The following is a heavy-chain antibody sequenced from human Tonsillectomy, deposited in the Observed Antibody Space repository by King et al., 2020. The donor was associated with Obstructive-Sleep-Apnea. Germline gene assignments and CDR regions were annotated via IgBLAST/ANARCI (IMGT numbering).Heavy chain of an antibody. V-gene: IGHV4-39*02. D-gene: IGHD3-16*01. CDR3: ARFFLGTRDAFDI. CDR1: GGSISSSSYY. J-gene: IGHJ3*02. CDR2: IYYSGST. Sequence: LQLQESGPGLVKPSETLSLTCTVSGGSISSSSYYWGWIRQPPGQGLEWIGSIYYSGSTYYNLSLKSRVTISVDTSKNHFSLKLTSVTAADTAVYYCARFFLGTRDAFDIWGQGTMVTVSS.